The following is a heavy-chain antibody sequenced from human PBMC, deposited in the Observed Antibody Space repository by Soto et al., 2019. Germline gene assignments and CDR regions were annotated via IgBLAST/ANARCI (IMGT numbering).Heavy chain of an antibody. J-gene: IGHJ3*02. CDR1: GDSVSSNSAA. CDR3: ASGDVYSSSSGVAFDI. D-gene: IGHD6-6*01. V-gene: IGHV6-1*01. Sequence: SQTLSLTCAISGDSVSSNSAAWNWIRQSPSRGLEWLGRTYYRSKWYNDYAVSVKSRITVNPDTSKNQFSLQLNSVTPEDTAVYYCASGDVYSSSSGVAFDISGQGTMVTVSS. CDR2: TYYRSKWYN.